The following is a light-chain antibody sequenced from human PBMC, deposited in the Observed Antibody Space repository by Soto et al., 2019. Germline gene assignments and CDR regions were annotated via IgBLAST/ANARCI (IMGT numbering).Light chain of an antibody. J-gene: IGKJ4*01. CDR1: QDIKHQ. V-gene: IGKV1-17*01. CDR3: QQHDSYPLT. CDR2: FAS. Sequence: DIPMTQSPSSLSASVGDRVTITCRTSQDIKHQLAWYQQKSGKAPKRLIYFASNLESGVPSRFSGGGFGTEFTLTISSLQPEDFATYSCQQHDSYPLTFGGGTKVEI.